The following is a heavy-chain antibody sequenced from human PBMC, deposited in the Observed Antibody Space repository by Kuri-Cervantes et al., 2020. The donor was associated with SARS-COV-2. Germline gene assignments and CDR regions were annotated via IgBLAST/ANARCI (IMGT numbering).Heavy chain of an antibody. Sequence: GGSLRLSCKGSGYSFTNFWISWVRQMPGKGLEWMGNIDPRDSYTNYSPSFQGHVTISADKSISTAYLQRSSLRASDTAVYFCARHAPPTGIVVVPAAIYYGMDVWGQGTTVTVSS. V-gene: IGHV5-10-1*01. CDR1: GYSFTNFW. D-gene: IGHD2-2*01. CDR3: ARHAPPTGIVVVPAAIYYGMDV. CDR2: IDPRDSYT. J-gene: IGHJ6*02.